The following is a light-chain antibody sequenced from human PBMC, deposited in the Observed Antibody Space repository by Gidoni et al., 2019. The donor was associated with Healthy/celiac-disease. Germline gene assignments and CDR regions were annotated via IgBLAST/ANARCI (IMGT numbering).Light chain of an antibody. J-gene: IGKJ1*01. Sequence: DIQMTQSPSSLSASVGDRVTITCRASQSISSYLNWYQQKQGKAPKLLIYAASSLQRGVPSRFSGSGSGTDFTLTISSLQPEDFATYYCQQSYSTRWTFGQGTKVEIK. CDR1: QSISSY. V-gene: IGKV1-39*01. CDR2: AAS. CDR3: QQSYSTRWT.